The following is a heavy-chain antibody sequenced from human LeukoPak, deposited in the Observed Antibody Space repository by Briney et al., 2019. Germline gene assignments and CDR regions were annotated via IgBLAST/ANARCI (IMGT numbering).Heavy chain of an antibody. D-gene: IGHD1-1*01. Sequence: GGSLRLSCAASGFTFSDYYMIWIRQAPGKGLECVSYITNSGSTMYYADSVKGRFTISRDDAKNSLWLQMNNLRAEDTAVYYCARDLLRWKASDSFNYWGQGTLVTVSS. CDR2: ITNSGSTM. V-gene: IGHV3-11*01. CDR3: ARDLLRWKASDSFNY. J-gene: IGHJ4*02. CDR1: GFTFSDYY.